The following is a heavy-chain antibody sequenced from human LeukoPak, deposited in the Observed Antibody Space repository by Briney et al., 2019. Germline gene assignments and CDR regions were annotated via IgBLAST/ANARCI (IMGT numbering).Heavy chain of an antibody. CDR3: VGGGKGRSCSRD. V-gene: IGHV3-7*04. J-gene: IGHJ4*02. CDR1: GFIFSSYW. Sequence: GGSLRLSCAASGFIFSSYWMSWVRQAPGKGLEWVANINQGGNVKQYVDSVKGRSTISRDNTKSSLYLQMNSLRVEDTAIYYWVGGGKGRSCSRDWGRGTLVTVSS. D-gene: IGHD3-3*01. CDR2: INQGGNVK.